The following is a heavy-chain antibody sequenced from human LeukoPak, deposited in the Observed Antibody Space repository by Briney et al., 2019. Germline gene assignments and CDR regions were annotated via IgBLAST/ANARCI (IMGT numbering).Heavy chain of an antibody. J-gene: IGHJ5*02. CDR2: IYHSGST. CDR3: ARVAAALFQDWFDP. Sequence: SSETLSLTCTVSGGSISSSSYYWGWIRQPPGKGLEWIGSIYHSGSTYYNPSLKSRVTISVDTSKNQFSLKLSSVTAADTAVYYCARVAAALFQDWFDPWGQGTLVTVSS. CDR1: GGSISSSSYY. D-gene: IGHD6-13*01. V-gene: IGHV4-39*07.